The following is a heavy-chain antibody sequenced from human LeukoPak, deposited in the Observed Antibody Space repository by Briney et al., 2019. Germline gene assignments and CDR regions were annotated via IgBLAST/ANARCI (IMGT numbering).Heavy chain of an antibody. CDR2: ISSSGSTI. J-gene: IGHJ4*02. CDR3: ARDQRLGTFDY. CDR1: GFTFSDYY. V-gene: IGHV3-11*01. Sequence: GGSLRLSCAASGFTFSDYYMSWIRQAPGRGLEWVSYISSSGSTIYYADSVKGRFTISRDNAKNSLYLQMNSLRAEDTAVYYCARDQRLGTFDYWGQGTLVTVSS. D-gene: IGHD7-27*01.